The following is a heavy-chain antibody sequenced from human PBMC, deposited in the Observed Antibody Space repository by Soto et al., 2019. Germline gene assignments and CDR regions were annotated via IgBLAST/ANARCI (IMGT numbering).Heavy chain of an antibody. CDR2: IYPGNSDT. V-gene: IGHV5-51*01. Sequence: GESLKISCKGFGYSFSNYWIAWVRQMPGKGLEWMGIIYPGNSDTRYSPSFQGQVTFSVDKSINTAYLQWSSLKASDTAMYYCARRNEQQYYDYYGMDGPGQGITVTVSS. CDR3: ARRNEQQYYDYYGMDG. CDR1: GYSFSNYW. D-gene: IGHD1-1*01. J-gene: IGHJ6*02.